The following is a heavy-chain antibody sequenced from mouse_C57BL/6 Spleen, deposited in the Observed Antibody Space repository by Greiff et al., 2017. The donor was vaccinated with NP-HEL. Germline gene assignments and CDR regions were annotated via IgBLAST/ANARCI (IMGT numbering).Heavy chain of an antibody. CDR1: GYAFSSSW. J-gene: IGHJ2*01. V-gene: IGHV1-82*01. D-gene: IGHD1-1*01. CDR3: AKSGYYYYFDY. Sequence: VQLQQSGPELVKPGASVKISCKASGYAFSSSWMNWVKQRPGKGLEWIGRIYPGDGDTNYNGKFKGKATLTEDKSSSTAYMQLSSLTSEDSAVYFCAKSGYYYYFDYWGQGTTLTVSS. CDR2: IYPGDGDT.